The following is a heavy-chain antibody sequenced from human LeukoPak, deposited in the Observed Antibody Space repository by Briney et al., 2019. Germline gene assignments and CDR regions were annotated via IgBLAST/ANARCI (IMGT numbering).Heavy chain of an antibody. CDR1: GGSISSYY. Sequence: SETLSLTCTVSGGSISSYYWGWIRQPPGQGLEWIGYIYYSGSTNYNPSLKSRVTISVDTSKNQFSLKLSSVTAADTAVYYCARGSYYYDSSGYSPFDYWGQGTLVTVSS. D-gene: IGHD3-22*01. CDR3: ARGSYYYDSSGYSPFDY. CDR2: IYYSGST. V-gene: IGHV4-59*01. J-gene: IGHJ4*02.